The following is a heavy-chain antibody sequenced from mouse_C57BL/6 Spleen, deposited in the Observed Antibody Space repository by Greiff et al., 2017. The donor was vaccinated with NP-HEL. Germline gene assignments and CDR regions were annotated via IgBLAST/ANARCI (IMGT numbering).Heavy chain of an antibody. J-gene: IGHJ2*01. Sequence: QVQLKESGAELVRPGASVTLSCKASGYTFTDYELHWVKQTPVHGLEWIGAIDPETGGTAYNQKFKGKAILTADKSSSTAYMELRSLTSEDSAVYYCTRWGLLDYWGQGTTLTVSS. CDR1: GYTFTDYE. CDR3: TRWGLLDY. CDR2: IDPETGGT. V-gene: IGHV1-15*01.